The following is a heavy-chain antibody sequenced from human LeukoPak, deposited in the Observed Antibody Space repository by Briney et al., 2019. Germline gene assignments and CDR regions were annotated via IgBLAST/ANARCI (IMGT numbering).Heavy chain of an antibody. CDR2: INPNSGGT. CDR1: GYTLNGYY. Sequence: ASVKVSWKASGYTLNGYYMHWVRPAPGPGLGWMGWINPNSGGTNYAQKFQGRVTMTRDTSISTAYMELSRLRSDDTAVYYCARDARRGYYYYMDVWGKGTTVTVSS. CDR3: ARDARRGYYYYMDV. J-gene: IGHJ6*03. V-gene: IGHV1-2*02.